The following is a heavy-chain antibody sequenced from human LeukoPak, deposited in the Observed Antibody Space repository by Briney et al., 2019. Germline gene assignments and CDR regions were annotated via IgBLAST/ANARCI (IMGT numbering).Heavy chain of an antibody. CDR2: INHSGST. D-gene: IGHD2-2*01. CDR1: GGSFSGYY. CDR3: ARASLLPAPPYYYYYYMDV. Sequence: SETLSLTCAVYGGSFSGYYWSWIRQPPGKGLEWIGEINHSGSTNYNPSLKSRVTISVDTSKNQFSLKLSSVTAADTAVYYCARASLLPAPPYYYYYYMDVWGKGTTVTVSS. V-gene: IGHV4-34*01. J-gene: IGHJ6*03.